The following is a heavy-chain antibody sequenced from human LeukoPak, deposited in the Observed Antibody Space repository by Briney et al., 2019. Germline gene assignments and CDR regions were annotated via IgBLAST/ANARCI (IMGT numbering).Heavy chain of an antibody. CDR3: ARDGDYYDSSGYPGD. V-gene: IGHV1-69*13. D-gene: IGHD3-22*01. J-gene: IGHJ4*02. CDR1: GGTFSSYA. Sequence: SVKVSCKASGGTFSSYAISWVRQAPGQGLEWMGGIIPIFGTANYAQKFQGRVTITADESTSAAYMELSSLRSEDTAVYYCARDGDYYDSSGYPGDWGQGTLVTVSS. CDR2: IIPIFGTA.